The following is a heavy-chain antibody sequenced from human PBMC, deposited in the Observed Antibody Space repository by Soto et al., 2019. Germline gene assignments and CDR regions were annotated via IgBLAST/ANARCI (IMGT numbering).Heavy chain of an antibody. CDR3: ARASAGCGGDCYYPY. D-gene: IGHD2-21*01. Sequence: GASVKVSCKASGGTFSSYTISWVRQAPGQGLEWMGRIIPILGIANYAQKFQGRVTITADKSTSTAYMELSSLRSEDTAVYYCARASAGCGGDCYYPYWGQGTLVTVSS. CDR2: IIPILGIA. J-gene: IGHJ4*02. V-gene: IGHV1-69*02. CDR1: GGTFSSYT.